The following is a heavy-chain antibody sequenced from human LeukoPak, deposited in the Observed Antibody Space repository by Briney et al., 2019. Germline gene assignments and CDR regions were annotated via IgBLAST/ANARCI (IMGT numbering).Heavy chain of an antibody. Sequence: PGGSLRLSCAASGFTFSSYSMNWVRQAPGKGLEWVSYISSSSSTIYYADSVKGRFTISRDNAKNSLYLQMNSLRAEDTAVYYCASSTVASDDAFDIWGQGTMVTVSS. CDR1: GFTFSSYS. D-gene: IGHD4-11*01. V-gene: IGHV3-48*04. J-gene: IGHJ3*02. CDR2: ISSSSSTI. CDR3: ASSTVASDDAFDI.